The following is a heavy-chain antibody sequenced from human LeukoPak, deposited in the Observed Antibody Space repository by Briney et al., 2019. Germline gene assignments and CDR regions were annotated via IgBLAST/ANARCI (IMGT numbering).Heavy chain of an antibody. J-gene: IGHJ4*02. CDR2: IYTSGST. Sequence: SHTLSLPCTVSGGSLRRGSYYWSWIPQPAGKGLEWIGRIYTSGSTNYNPSLKSRVTTSIDTSKNQFSLQLSSVTAADTAVYYCARDSNSAVTTSSVWGQGTLVTVSS. V-gene: IGHV4-61*02. CDR1: GGSLRRGSYY. D-gene: IGHD4-17*01. CDR3: ARDSNSAVTTSSV.